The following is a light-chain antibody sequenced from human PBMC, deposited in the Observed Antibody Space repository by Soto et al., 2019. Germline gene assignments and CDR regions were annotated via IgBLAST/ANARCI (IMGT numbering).Light chain of an antibody. Sequence: EIVLTQSPGTLSLSPGEGATLSCRASQSISTNFLAWYQQKRGQAPRLLIHGASNRATGIPDRFSGSGSGTDLTLNITRLEPEDFAVYYCQQYGGSPRTFGQGTKFEVK. CDR1: QSISTNF. V-gene: IGKV3-20*01. J-gene: IGKJ1*01. CDR2: GAS. CDR3: QQYGGSPRT.